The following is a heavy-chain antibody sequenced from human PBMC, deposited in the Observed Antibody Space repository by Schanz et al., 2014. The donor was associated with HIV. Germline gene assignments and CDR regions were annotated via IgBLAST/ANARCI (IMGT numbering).Heavy chain of an antibody. D-gene: IGHD3-10*01. Sequence: EVRLVESGGGSVQPGRSLRLSCKASGFTFDDCAMHWVRQVPERGLEWVSVISGSGGSTYYADSVKGRFTISRDNSKNTLYLQMNSLRAEDTAVYYCAKCPTMVRGTGMDVWGQGTTVTVSS. V-gene: IGHV3-23*04. CDR2: ISGSGGST. J-gene: IGHJ6*02. CDR3: AKCPTMVRGTGMDV. CDR1: GFTFDDCA.